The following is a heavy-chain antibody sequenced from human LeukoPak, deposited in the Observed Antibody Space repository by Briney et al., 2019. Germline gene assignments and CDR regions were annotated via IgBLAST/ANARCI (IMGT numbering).Heavy chain of an antibody. Sequence: RSSETLSLTCTVSGGSISSYYWSWIRQPPGKGLEWIGYIYYSGSTNYNPSLKSRVTISVDTSKNQFSLKLSSATAADTAVYYCARDGSPAGYYFDYWGQGTLVTVSS. D-gene: IGHD2-2*01. V-gene: IGHV4-59*01. CDR3: ARDGSPAGYYFDY. CDR1: GGSISSYY. J-gene: IGHJ4*02. CDR2: IYYSGST.